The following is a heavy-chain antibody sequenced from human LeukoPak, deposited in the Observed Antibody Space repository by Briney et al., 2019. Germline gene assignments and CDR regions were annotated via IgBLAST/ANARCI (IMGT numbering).Heavy chain of an antibody. V-gene: IGHV3-21*01. D-gene: IGHD2-15*01. Sequence: GGSLRLSCAASGFTFSSYSMNWARQAPGKGLEWVSSISSSSSYIYYADSVKGRFTISRDNAKNSLYLQMNSLRAEDTAVYYCARAVGCSGGSCFFDYWGQGTLVTVSS. CDR3: ARAVGCSGGSCFFDY. CDR1: GFTFSSYS. J-gene: IGHJ4*02. CDR2: ISSSSSYI.